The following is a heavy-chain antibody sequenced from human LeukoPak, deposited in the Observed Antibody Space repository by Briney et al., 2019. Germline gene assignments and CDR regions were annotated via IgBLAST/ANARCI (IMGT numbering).Heavy chain of an antibody. CDR1: GGSISSYS. J-gene: IGHJ4*02. D-gene: IGHD3-10*01. CDR3: AREWFGELLRSD. CDR2: IYNSGSV. Sequence: SETLSLTCTVSGGSISSYSWSWIRQPPGKGLEWIGYIYNSGSVNYNPSLKSRVTISVDTSKNQFSLKLSSVTAADTAVYYCAREWFGELLRSDWGQGTLVTVSS. V-gene: IGHV4-59*01.